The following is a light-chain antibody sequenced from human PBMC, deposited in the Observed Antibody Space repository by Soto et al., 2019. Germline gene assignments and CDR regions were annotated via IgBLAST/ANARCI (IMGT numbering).Light chain of an antibody. CDR3: QQSYTSPH. CDR1: QSISSW. CDR2: DAS. J-gene: IGKJ2*01. Sequence: DIQMTQSPSTLSASVGDRVTITCRASQSISSWLAWYQQKPGKAPKLLIYDASSLESGVPSRFSGSGSGTDFTLTISSLQPEDFATYYCQQSYTSPHFGQGTKVDI. V-gene: IGKV1-5*01.